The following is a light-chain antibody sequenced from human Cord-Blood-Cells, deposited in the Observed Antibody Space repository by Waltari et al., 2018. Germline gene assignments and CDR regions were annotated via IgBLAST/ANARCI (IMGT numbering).Light chain of an antibody. Sequence: QSALTQPASVSGSPGQSITISCTGTSSDVGSYNLVPWYQQHPGKAPKLMIYEGSKRPSGVSNRFSGSNYGNTASLTISGLQAEDEADYYCCSYAGSSTLWVFGGGTKLTAL. V-gene: IGLV2-23*01. CDR3: CSYAGSSTLWV. J-gene: IGLJ3*02. CDR1: SSDVGSYNL. CDR2: EGS.